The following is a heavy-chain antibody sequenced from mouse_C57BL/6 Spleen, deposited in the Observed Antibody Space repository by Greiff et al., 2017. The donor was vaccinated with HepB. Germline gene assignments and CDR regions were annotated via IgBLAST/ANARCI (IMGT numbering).Heavy chain of an antibody. D-gene: IGHD1-1*01. CDR2: INPSSGYT. Sequence: QVQLQQSGAELAKPGASVKLSCKASGYTFTSYWMHWVKQRPGQGLEWIGYINPSSGYTKYNQKFKDKATLTADKSSSTASMQLSSLTYEDSAVYYCAGPLCTVVRIDYCGQGTSVTVSS. V-gene: IGHV1-7*01. CDR3: AGPLCTVVRIDY. CDR1: GYTFTSYW. J-gene: IGHJ4*01.